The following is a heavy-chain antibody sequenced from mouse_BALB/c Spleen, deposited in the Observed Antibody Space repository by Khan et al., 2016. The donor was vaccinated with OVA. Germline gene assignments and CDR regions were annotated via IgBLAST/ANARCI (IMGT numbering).Heavy chain of an antibody. J-gene: IGHJ3*01. V-gene: IGHV5-6*01. CDR2: VSTGGSYT. D-gene: IGHD1-1*01. Sequence: EVELVESGGDLVKPGGSLKLSCAASGFTFSTYGMSWVRQAPDTRLEWVATVSTGGSYTYYPDSVKGRFTISRDNAKNTLYLQMSGLRSEDTAMFYGTRLAYYYDSEGFAYWGQGTLVTVSA. CDR1: GFTFSTYG. CDR3: TRLAYYYDSEGFAY.